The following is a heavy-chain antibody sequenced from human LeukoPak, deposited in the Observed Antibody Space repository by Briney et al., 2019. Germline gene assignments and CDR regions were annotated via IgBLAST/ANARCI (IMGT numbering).Heavy chain of an antibody. CDR1: GFTFSSYG. V-gene: IGHV3-30*02. J-gene: IGHJ3*02. CDR3: AKDSTSPYSGNLKWAFDI. CDR2: IRYDGSNK. D-gene: IGHD1-26*01. Sequence: GGSLRLSCAASGFTFSSYGMHWVRQAPGKGLEWVAFIRYDGSNKYYADSVKGRFTISRDNSKNTLYLQVNSLRAEDTAVYYCAKDSTSPYSGNLKWAFDIWGQGTMVTVSS.